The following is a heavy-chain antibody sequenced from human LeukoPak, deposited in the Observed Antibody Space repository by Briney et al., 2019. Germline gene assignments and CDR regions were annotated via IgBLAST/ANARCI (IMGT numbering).Heavy chain of an antibody. D-gene: IGHD5-18*01. Sequence: SETLSLTCTVSGDSISTYHWNSVRKPPGKGLEWIGYMQSTGNSNYNPSLKNRVNIFVDMSKNHFVLNLRSVTAADTAVYYCARDKRHSYGRYFDPWGQGMLVTVSS. CDR1: GDSISTYH. V-gene: IGHV4-59*01. J-gene: IGHJ4*02. CDR3: ARDKRHSYGRYFDP. CDR2: MQSTGNS.